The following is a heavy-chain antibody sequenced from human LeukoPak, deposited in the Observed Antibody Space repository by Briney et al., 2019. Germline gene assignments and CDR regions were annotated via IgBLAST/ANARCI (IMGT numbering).Heavy chain of an antibody. J-gene: IGHJ4*02. CDR3: AKDRLGGYFDY. V-gene: IGHV3-7*01. CDR2: MKGDGSEI. CDR1: GFTFSNYA. D-gene: IGHD2-15*01. Sequence: GGSLRLSCAVSGFTFSNYAMNWVRQAPGKGLEWVANMKGDGSEIHYVDSVKGRFTISRDNAKNSLYLQMNSLRAEDTAVYYCAKDRLGGYFDYWGQGTLVTVSS.